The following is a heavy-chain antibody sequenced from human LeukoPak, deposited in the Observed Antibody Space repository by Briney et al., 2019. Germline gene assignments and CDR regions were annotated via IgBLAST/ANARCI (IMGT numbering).Heavy chain of an antibody. CDR1: GDSVSSNSAS. J-gene: IGHJ5*02. D-gene: IGHD6-13*01. CDR3: ARETAAGWFDP. V-gene: IGHV6-1*01. CDR2: THRRSKWYN. Sequence: SQTLSLTFAISGDSVSSNSASWNWFRQSPSRGLEWLGRTHRRSKWYNEYALSLKSRITTNPDTSKNQFSLQLNSVTPEDTAVYYCARETAAGWFDPWGQGTLATVSS.